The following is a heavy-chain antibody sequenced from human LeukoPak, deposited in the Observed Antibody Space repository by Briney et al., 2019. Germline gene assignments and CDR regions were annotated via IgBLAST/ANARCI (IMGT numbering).Heavy chain of an antibody. Sequence: PSETLSLTCGVYGGSFSGYYWSWIRQAPGKGLEWIGEINHSGSTSYNPSLKSRVTLSVDTSKNQFSLKLSSVTAADTAVYYCARHDSSGHYNAFDIWGQGTRVTVSS. J-gene: IGHJ3*02. CDR3: ARHDSSGHYNAFDI. CDR2: INHSGST. CDR1: GGSFSGYY. D-gene: IGHD3-22*01. V-gene: IGHV4-34*01.